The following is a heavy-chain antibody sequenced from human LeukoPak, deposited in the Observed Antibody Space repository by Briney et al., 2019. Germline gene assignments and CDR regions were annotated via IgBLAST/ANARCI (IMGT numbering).Heavy chain of an antibody. D-gene: IGHD6-13*01. Sequence: AASVKVSCKVSGYTLTELSMHWVRQAPGKGLEWMGGFDPEDGETIYAQKFQGRVTMTTDTPTSTAYMELRSLRSDDTAVYYCARGEYDGAAPYYYYMDVWGKGTTVTVSS. V-gene: IGHV1-24*01. CDR3: ARGEYDGAAPYYYYMDV. CDR1: GYTLTELS. J-gene: IGHJ6*03. CDR2: FDPEDGET.